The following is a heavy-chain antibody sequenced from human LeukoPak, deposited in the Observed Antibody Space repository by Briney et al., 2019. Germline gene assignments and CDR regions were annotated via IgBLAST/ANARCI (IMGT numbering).Heavy chain of an antibody. D-gene: IGHD3-22*01. Sequence: SETLSLTCTVSGASISSSSYYWGWIRQPPGEGLEYIGGIYYSGITYYSPSLKSRVTISLDTSKNQFSLKMTSVTAADTAVYYCARDHYYDSSVAYWGQGTLVTVSS. CDR3: ARDHYYDSSVAY. J-gene: IGHJ4*02. CDR1: GASISSSSYY. CDR2: IYYSGIT. V-gene: IGHV4-39*07.